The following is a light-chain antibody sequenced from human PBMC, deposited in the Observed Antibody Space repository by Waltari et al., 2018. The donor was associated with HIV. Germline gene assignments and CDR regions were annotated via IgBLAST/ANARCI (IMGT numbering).Light chain of an antibody. CDR3: QQRSNWPTWT. CDR1: QSVSSY. V-gene: IGKV3-11*01. J-gene: IGKJ1*01. CDR2: DAS. Sequence: EVVLSQSPATLSLSAGERATLSCRASQSVSSYLAWYQQRPGQAPRLLIYDASNRATGIPARFSGSGSGTDFTLTISSLESEDFAVYYCQQRSNWPTWTFGQGTKVEIK.